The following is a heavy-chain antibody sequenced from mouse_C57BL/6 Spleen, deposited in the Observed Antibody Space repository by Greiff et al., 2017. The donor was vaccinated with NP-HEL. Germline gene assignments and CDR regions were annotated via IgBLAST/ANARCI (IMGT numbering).Heavy chain of an antibody. CDR3: ARANYLYYAMDY. CDR1: GFTFSDYY. V-gene: IGHV5-16*01. CDR2: INYDGSST. Sequence: VQLMESEGGLVQPGSSMKLSCTASGFTFSDYYMAWVRQVPEKGLEWVANINYDGSSTYYLDSLKSRFIISRDNAKNILYLQMSSLKSEDTATYYCARANYLYYAMDYWGQGTSVTVSS. D-gene: IGHD1-1*01. J-gene: IGHJ4*01.